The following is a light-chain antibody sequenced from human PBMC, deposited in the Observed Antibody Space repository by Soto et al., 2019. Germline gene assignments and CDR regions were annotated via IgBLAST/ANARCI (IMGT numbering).Light chain of an antibody. CDR1: QSISSY. V-gene: IGKV1-39*01. Sequence: DIQMTQSPSSLSASVGDRVTITCRASQSISSYFNWYQQKQGKAPKLLIYAASSLQSGVPSRFSGSGAGTDFTLTISSLQPEDFATYYCQQSYSTFWTFGQGTKVEIK. CDR2: AAS. J-gene: IGKJ1*01. CDR3: QQSYSTFWT.